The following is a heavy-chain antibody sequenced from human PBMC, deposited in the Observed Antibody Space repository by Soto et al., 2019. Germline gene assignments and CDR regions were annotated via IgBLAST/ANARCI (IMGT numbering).Heavy chain of an antibody. J-gene: IGHJ4*02. D-gene: IGHD3-9*01. CDR3: ADLRGFTGYPGD. V-gene: IGHV4-31*03. Sequence: SETRAHNGSVAGGSRSGAGYYWSRIRQHTGKGXEWXGYXXYXGXXXYXXSLKSRLTISVDKSKNEFYLKMRSGTAADTAVYYCADLRGFTGYPGDWGQGTLVTASS. CDR2: XXYXGXX. CDR1: GGSRSGAGYY.